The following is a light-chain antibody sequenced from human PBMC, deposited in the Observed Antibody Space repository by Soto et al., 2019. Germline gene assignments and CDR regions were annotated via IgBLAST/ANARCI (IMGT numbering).Light chain of an antibody. CDR3: QQCNNWPPWT. Sequence: ETVMTQSPATLSVSPGERATLSCRASQSVYSSLAWYQQKPGQAPRLLIYGASTRATGIPARFSGSGSGTEFTLTISRLQSEDFAVYYCQQCNNWPPWTFGQGTKVDIK. CDR2: GAS. CDR1: QSVYSS. J-gene: IGKJ1*01. V-gene: IGKV3-15*01.